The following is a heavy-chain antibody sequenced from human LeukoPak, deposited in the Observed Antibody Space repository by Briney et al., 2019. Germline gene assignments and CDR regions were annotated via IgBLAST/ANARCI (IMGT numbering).Heavy chain of an antibody. J-gene: IGHJ4*02. V-gene: IGHV1-18*01. CDR2: MSTYNGKT. D-gene: IGHD3-22*01. CDR1: GYTFLTYD. Sequence: GASVKVSCKASGYTFLTYDITWVRQAPGQGLEWMGWMSTYNGKTSHAQKFQDRLTMTADTSTNTAYMQLTSLKSDDSAVYYRARDLYYYDNSGYPGFDYWGQGTLVTVSS. CDR3: ARDLYYYDNSGYPGFDY.